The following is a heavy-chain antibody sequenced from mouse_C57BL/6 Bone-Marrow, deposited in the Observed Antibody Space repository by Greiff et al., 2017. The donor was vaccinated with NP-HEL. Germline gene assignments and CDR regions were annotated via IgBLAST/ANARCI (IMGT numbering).Heavy chain of an antibody. CDR1: GYTFTSYW. Sequence: QVQLKQPGAELVKPGASVKLSCKASGYTFTSYWMQWVKQRPGQGLEWIGEIDPSDSYTNYNQKFKGKATLTVDTSSSTAYMQLSSLTSEDSAVYYCARAGWLRYYFDYWGQGTTLTVSS. D-gene: IGHD2-2*01. J-gene: IGHJ2*01. CDR3: ARAGWLRYYFDY. V-gene: IGHV1-50*01. CDR2: IDPSDSYT.